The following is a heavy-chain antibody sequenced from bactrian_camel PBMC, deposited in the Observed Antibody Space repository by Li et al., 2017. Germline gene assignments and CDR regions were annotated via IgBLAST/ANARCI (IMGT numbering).Heavy chain of an antibody. D-gene: IGHD4*01. Sequence: HVQLVESGGGSVQAGGSLRLSCAASREYPLIGYCVGWFRQDPGKDRRGVAFITGDGKRGYADDVKGRFTISKDNVKKTLYLQMSSLTPEDTSMYYCEAEISCSSMPLFKRLDSVRYNYWGQGTQVTVS. J-gene: IGHJ4*01. CDR3: EAEISCSSMPLFKRLDSVRYNY. V-gene: IGHV3S53*01. CDR1: REYPLIGYC. CDR2: ITGDGKR.